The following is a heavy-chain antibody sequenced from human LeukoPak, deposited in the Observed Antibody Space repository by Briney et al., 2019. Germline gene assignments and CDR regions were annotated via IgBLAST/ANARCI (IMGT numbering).Heavy chain of an antibody. Sequence: SVKVSCKASGGTFSSYAISWVRQAPGQGLEWMGGIIPIFGTANYAQKFQGRVTITTDESTSTAYMEPSSLRSEDTAVYYCATLEMATISYYFDYWGQGTLVTVSS. J-gene: IGHJ4*02. CDR3: ATLEMATISYYFDY. CDR2: IIPIFGTA. V-gene: IGHV1-69*05. D-gene: IGHD5-24*01. CDR1: GGTFSSYA.